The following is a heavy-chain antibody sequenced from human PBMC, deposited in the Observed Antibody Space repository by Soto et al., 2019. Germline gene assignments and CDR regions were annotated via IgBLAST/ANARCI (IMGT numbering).Heavy chain of an antibody. CDR2: ISGSGGST. Sequence: GGSLRLSCAASGFTFSSYAMSWVRQAPGKGLEWVSAISGSGGSTYYADSVKGRFTISRDNSKNTLYLQMNSLRAEDTAVYYCAKDLTDDFWSGYFFWDWGQGTLVTVSS. V-gene: IGHV3-23*01. CDR1: GFTFSSYA. D-gene: IGHD3-3*01. J-gene: IGHJ4*01. CDR3: AKDLTDDFWSGYFFWD.